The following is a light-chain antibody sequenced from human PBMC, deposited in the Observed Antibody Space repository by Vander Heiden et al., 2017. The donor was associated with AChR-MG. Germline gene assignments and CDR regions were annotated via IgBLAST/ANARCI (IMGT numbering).Light chain of an antibody. J-gene: IGLJ1*01. CDR3: SSYTSSSNPYV. CDR1: SSDVGGYNY. Sequence: QSALTQPASVSGSPGQSITISCTGTSSDVGGYNYVYWYQQHPGKAPKLMIYDVSKRPSGVSNRFSGSKSGNTASLTISGLQAEDEADYYCSSYTSSSNPYVFGTGTKVTVL. V-gene: IGLV2-14*01. CDR2: DVS.